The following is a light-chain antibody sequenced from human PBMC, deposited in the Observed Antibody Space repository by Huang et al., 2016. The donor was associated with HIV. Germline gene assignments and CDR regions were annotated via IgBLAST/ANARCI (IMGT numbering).Light chain of an antibody. J-gene: IGKJ4*01. V-gene: IGKV1-9*01. CDR1: QAINSY. CDR3: QQVNTYPLT. CDR2: AAS. Sequence: IQLTQFPSSLSASVGDSVTITCRASQAINSYVAWYQQRPGKAPKRLIYAASTLQSGVPSRFSGSGSGTDFALSISSLQPEDSANYYCQQVNTYPLTFGGGTKVEIK.